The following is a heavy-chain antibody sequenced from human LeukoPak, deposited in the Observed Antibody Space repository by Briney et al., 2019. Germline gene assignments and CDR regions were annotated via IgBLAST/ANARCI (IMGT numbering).Heavy chain of an antibody. Sequence: GGSLRLSCAASRFTFSSYAMSWVRQAPGKGLEWVSAISGSGGSTYYADSVKGRFTISRDNSKNTLYLQMNSLRAEDTAVYYCAKDYYDSSGYGENLDYWGQGTLVTVSS. D-gene: IGHD3-22*01. CDR3: AKDYYDSSGYGENLDY. CDR2: ISGSGGST. V-gene: IGHV3-23*01. CDR1: RFTFSSYA. J-gene: IGHJ4*02.